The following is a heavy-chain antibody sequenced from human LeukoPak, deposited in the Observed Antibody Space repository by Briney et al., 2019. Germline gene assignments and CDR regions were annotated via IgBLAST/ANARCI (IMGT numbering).Heavy chain of an antibody. J-gene: IGHJ6*02. V-gene: IGHV4-30-2*01. CDR2: IYHSGST. CDR1: GGSISSGGYY. Sequence: PSETLSLTCTVSGGSISSGGYYWSWIRQPPGKGLEWIGYIYHSGSTYYNPSPKSRVTISVDTSKNQFSLKLSSVTAADTAVYYCARHHPELTVETYGMDVWGQGTTVTVSS. D-gene: IGHD7-27*01. CDR3: ARHHPELTVETYGMDV.